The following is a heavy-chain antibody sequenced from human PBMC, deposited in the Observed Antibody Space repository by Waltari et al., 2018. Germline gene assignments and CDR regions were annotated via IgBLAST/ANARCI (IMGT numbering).Heavy chain of an antibody. Sequence: EVQLVESGGGLIQPGGSLRLSCAASGFTFSSYWMHWLRQAPGKGLVWVSRINTDGSSTNYADSVKGRFTISRDNAKNTPYLQMNSLRAEDTAVYYCARAGGGELRMGFDPWGQGTLVTVSS. CDR1: GFTFSSYW. V-gene: IGHV3-74*01. CDR3: ARAGGGELRMGFDP. J-gene: IGHJ5*02. D-gene: IGHD2-21*01. CDR2: INTDGSST.